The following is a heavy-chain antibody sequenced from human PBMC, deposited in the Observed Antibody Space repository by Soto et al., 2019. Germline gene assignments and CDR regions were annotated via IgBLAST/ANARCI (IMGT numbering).Heavy chain of an antibody. CDR2: ITGGGGNT. D-gene: IGHD6-19*01. CDR3: AKGRSGWSPTNAFDI. J-gene: IGHJ3*02. CDR1: GFTFSSYA. V-gene: IGHV3-23*01. Sequence: EVQLLESGGGLVQPGGSLRLSCAASGFTFSSYAMSWVRQAPGKGLEWVSSITGGGGNTFYADSVKGRFTISRDSTLSLQMNSLRAEDTALYYCAKGRSGWSPTNAFDIWGQGTMVTVSS.